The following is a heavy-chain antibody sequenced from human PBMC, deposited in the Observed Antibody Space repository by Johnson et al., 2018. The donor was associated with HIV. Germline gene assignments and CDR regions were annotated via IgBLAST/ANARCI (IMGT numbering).Heavy chain of an antibody. V-gene: IGHV3-13*01. D-gene: IGHD3-22*01. CDR2: IGTAGDT. J-gene: IGHJ3*02. Sequence: VQLVESGGGVVRPGGSLRLSCAASGFTFDDYGMSWVRQATGKGLEWVSAIGTAGDTYYPGSVKGRFTISRENAKNSLYLQMNSLRAEDTAVYYCAKDQGITMIVVVAGAFDIWGQGTMVTVSS. CDR1: GFTFDDYG. CDR3: AKDQGITMIVVVAGAFDI.